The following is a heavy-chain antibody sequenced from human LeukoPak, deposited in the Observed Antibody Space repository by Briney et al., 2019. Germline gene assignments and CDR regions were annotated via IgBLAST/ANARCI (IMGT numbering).Heavy chain of an antibody. J-gene: IGHJ2*01. Sequence: GGSLRLSCGASGFTFSSYSMNWVRQAPGKGLDWLSYISSSSATIYYADSVKGRFTISRDNAKKSLYLQMNSLRDEDTAVYYCARGLPAAGTGYFDLWGRGTLVTVSS. CDR3: ARGLPAAGTGYFDL. CDR1: GFTFSSYS. CDR2: ISSSSATI. V-gene: IGHV3-48*02. D-gene: IGHD6-13*01.